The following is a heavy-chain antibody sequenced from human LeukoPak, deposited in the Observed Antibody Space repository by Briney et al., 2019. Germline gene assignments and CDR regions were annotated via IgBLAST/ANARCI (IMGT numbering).Heavy chain of an antibody. CDR3: ARDSSGWLGSIYYFDY. D-gene: IGHD6-19*01. J-gene: IGHJ4*02. CDR1: GYTFTSYY. CDR2: INPNSGGT. V-gene: IGHV1-2*02. Sequence: GASVKVSCKASGYTFTSYYMHWVRQAPGQGLEWMGWINPNSGGTNYAQKFQGRVTMTRDTSISTAYMELSRLRSDDTAVYYCARDSSGWLGSIYYFDYWGQGTLVTVSS.